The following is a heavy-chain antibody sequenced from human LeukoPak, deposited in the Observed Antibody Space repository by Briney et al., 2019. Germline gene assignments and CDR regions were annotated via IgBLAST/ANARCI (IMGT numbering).Heavy chain of an antibody. CDR1: GGSISSFY. J-gene: IGHJ3*02. Sequence: PSETLSLTCTVSGGSISSFYWSWIRQPPGKGREWIGYIYYSGSTNYNTSLKSRLTLSEDPSKNHIFQKPSPVTAADTAVYYCARDRAYSSVFHAFDIWGQGTMVTVSS. V-gene: IGHV4-59*01. CDR2: IYYSGST. D-gene: IGHD3-16*01. CDR3: ARDRAYSSVFHAFDI.